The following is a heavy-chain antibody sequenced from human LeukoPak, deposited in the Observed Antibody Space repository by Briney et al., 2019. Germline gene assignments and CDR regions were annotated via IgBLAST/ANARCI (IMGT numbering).Heavy chain of an antibody. CDR2: MYTSGST. CDR3: ARAVGSATVDWYFDL. V-gene: IGHV4-4*07. CDR1: GGSISSYY. D-gene: IGHD1-26*01. Sequence: ASETLSLTCTVSGGSISSYYWSWIRQPAGKGLEWIGRMYTSGSTNYNPSLKSRVTMSVDTSKNQFSLKLSSATAADTAVYYCARAVGSATVDWYFDLWGRGTLVTVSS. J-gene: IGHJ2*01.